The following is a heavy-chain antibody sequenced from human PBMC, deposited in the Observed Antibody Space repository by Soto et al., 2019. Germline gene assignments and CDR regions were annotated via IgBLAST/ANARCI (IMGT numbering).Heavy chain of an antibody. V-gene: IGHV3-48*02. CDR3: AKGPHTNVGWPYYFES. D-gene: IGHD6-19*01. J-gene: IGHJ4*02. CDR1: GFSLANYP. Sequence: GGSLRLSCVASGFSLANYPMNWVRQTPGKGLEWISYSSPRGDTIYYADSVEGRFTISRENARNSLSLHMSSMRDEDSALYYCAKGPHTNVGWPYYFESWGQG. CDR2: SSPRGDTI.